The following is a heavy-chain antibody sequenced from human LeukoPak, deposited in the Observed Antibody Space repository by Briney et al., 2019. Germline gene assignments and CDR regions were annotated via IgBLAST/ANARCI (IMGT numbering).Heavy chain of an antibody. J-gene: IGHJ3*01. Sequence: GGSLRLSCAASGFSFSSDWMHWVRQVPGEGLVWVSRINSDGTSTAYADSVKGRFTISRDNSKNTLYLQMNSLRAEDTAMYYCARAVGPFDFWGPGTLVIVSS. CDR3: ARAVGPFDF. CDR1: GFSFSSDW. CDR2: INSDGTST. V-gene: IGHV3-74*01.